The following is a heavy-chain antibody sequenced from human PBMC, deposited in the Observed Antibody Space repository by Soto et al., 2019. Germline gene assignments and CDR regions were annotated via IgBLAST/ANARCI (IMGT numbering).Heavy chain of an antibody. D-gene: IGHD2-21*01. CDR2: IYYSGIT. Sequence: SETLSLTCTVSGGSISSYYWSWIRQPPGKGLEWIGYIYYSGITNYNPSLKSRVTISVDTSKNQFSLKLSSVTAADTAVYYSATLPPRIVVVFTEMPTWGQGILVTVSS. CDR3: ATLPPRIVVVFTEMPT. CDR1: GGSISSYY. J-gene: IGHJ5*02. V-gene: IGHV4-59*12.